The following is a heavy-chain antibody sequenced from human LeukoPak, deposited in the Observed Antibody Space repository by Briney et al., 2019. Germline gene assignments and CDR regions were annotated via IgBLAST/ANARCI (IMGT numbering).Heavy chain of an antibody. CDR2: ISAYNGNT. D-gene: IGHD3-22*01. CDR3: ARSLIDSSGYYPLYFDY. V-gene: IGHV1-18*01. J-gene: IGHJ4*02. Sequence: ASVKVSCKASGYTFTSYGISWVGQAPGQGLEWLEWISAYNGNTNYAQKLQGRVTMTTDTSTSTAYMELRSLRSDDTAVYYCARSLIDSSGYYPLYFDYWGQGTLVTVSS. CDR1: GYTFTSYG.